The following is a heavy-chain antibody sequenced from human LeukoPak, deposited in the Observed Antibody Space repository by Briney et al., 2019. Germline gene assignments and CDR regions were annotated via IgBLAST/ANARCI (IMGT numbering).Heavy chain of an antibody. CDR1: VYTFTSYY. D-gene: IGHD3-16*02. V-gene: IGHV1-46*01. CDR2: INPSGGST. CDR3: ARDPNHDYVWGSYRPSNWFDP. Sequence: ASVKVSCKASVYTFTSYYMHWVRQAPGQGLEWMGIINPSGGSTSYAQKFQGRVTMTRDTSTSTVYMELSSLRSEDTAVYYCARDPNHDYVWGSYRPSNWFDPWGQGTLVTVSS. J-gene: IGHJ5*02.